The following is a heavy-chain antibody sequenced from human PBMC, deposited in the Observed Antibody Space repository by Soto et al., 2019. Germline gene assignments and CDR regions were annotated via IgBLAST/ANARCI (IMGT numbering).Heavy chain of an antibody. CDR3: ARSYSYGLYYFDY. CDR2: ISWNSGSI. J-gene: IGHJ4*02. CDR1: DDYA. Sequence: DDYAMHWVRQAPGKGLEWVSGISWNSGSIGYADSVKGRFTISRDNAKNSLYLQMNSLRAEDTALYYCARSYSYGLYYFDYWGQGTLVTVSS. V-gene: IGHV3-9*01. D-gene: IGHD5-18*01.